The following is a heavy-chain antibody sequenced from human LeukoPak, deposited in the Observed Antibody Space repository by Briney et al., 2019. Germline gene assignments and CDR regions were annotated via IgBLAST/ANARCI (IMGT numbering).Heavy chain of an antibody. D-gene: IGHD4-23*01. CDR2: ISVSDSRT. V-gene: IGHV3-23*01. J-gene: IGHJ4*02. Sequence: GGSLRLSCTASGFTFNNYAMSWVRQAPGKGLEWVSAISVSDSRTYYADSVKGRFTISRDNSKNTLYLQMNSLRAEDTAVYYCASRSGLNRGLGTTVVTRFDYWGQGTLVTVSS. CDR1: GFTFNNYA. CDR3: ASRSGLNRGLGTTVVTRFDY.